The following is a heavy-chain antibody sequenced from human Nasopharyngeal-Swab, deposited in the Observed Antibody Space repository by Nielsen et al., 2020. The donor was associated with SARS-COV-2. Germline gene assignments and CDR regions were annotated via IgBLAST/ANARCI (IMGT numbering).Heavy chain of an antibody. V-gene: IGHV3-23*01. J-gene: IGHJ6*02. Sequence: EGSLRLSCAAAGFTFGNYGMTWVRQAPGKGLEWVSIISGSGDTTYYADSVKDRFTISRDNSKNTLYLQTNSLRVEDTAVYYCAKAPYLRGLDVWGQGTTVTVSS. CDR1: GFTFGNYG. D-gene: IGHD2-21*01. CDR2: ISGSGDTT. CDR3: AKAPYLRGLDV.